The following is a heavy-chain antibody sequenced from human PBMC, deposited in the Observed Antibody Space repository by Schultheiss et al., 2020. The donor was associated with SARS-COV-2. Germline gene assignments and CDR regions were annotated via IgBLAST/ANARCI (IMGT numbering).Heavy chain of an antibody. V-gene: IGHV4-34*01. CDR3: ARARGGNYYYGMDV. Sequence: SQTLSLTCTVYGGSFSGHYWSWIRQSPRKGLEWIGEINHSGSTNYNPSLKSRVTILVEKSKNQLSLKLSYVTGADTAVYYCARARGGNYYYGMDVWGQGTTVTVSS. D-gene: IGHD3-16*01. CDR1: GGSFSGHY. CDR2: INHSGST. J-gene: IGHJ6*02.